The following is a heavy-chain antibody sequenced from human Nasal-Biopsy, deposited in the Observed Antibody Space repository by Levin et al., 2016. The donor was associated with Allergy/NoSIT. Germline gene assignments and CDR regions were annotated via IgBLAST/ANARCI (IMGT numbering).Heavy chain of an antibody. D-gene: IGHD6-25*01. CDR1: GNRISSDTTA. J-gene: IGHJ4*02. Sequence: SQTLSLTCAISGNRISSDTTAWHWIRQSPSRGLEWLGKTYYRSRWFTEYAGSMRSRISISADSSRNQFSLQLHSVTVEDSGDYFCARDLRGAADGFDFWGQGTLVTVS. V-gene: IGHV6-1*01. CDR2: TYYRSRWFT. CDR3: ARDLRGAADGFDF.